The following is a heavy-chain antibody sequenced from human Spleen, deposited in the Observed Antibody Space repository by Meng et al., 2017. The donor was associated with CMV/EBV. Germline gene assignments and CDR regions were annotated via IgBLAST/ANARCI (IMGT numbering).Heavy chain of an antibody. V-gene: IGHV3-21*04. CDR3: AKDWPRNWFDP. CDR2: ISSSSSYM. Sequence: GESLKISCAASGFTFSSYSMNWVRQAPGKGLEWVSSISSSSSYMYYADSVKGRFTISRDNAKNSLYLQMNSLRAEDTAVYYCAKDWPRNWFDPWGQGTLVTVSS. J-gene: IGHJ5*02. CDR1: GFTFSSYS.